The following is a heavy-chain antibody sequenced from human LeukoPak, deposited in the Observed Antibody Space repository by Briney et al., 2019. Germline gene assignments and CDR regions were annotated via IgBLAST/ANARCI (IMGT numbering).Heavy chain of an antibody. Sequence: SETLSLTCTVSGGSISSGGYYWSWIRQHPGKGLEWIGYIYYSGSTNYNPSLRSRVTISVDTSKNQLSLKLSSVTAADTAVYYCARGGNYGDYDGYLDYWGQGTLVTVSS. V-gene: IGHV4-61*08. CDR1: GGSISSGGYY. CDR2: IYYSGST. J-gene: IGHJ4*02. CDR3: ARGGNYGDYDGYLDY. D-gene: IGHD4-17*01.